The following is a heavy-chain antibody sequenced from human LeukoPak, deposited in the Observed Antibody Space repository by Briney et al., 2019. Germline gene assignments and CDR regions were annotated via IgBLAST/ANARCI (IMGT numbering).Heavy chain of an antibody. CDR1: GFTFSSYA. CDR3: AKDGYAYYFHY. J-gene: IGHJ4*02. V-gene: IGHV3-23*01. D-gene: IGHD3-16*01. CDR2: ISGYGDSK. Sequence: GGSLRLSCAASGFTFSSYAMSWVRQAPGKGLEWVSAISGYGDSKYYADSGKGRFTISGDNSKNTLSLQMNSLRAEDTAVYYCAKDGYAYYFHYWGQGTLVTVSS.